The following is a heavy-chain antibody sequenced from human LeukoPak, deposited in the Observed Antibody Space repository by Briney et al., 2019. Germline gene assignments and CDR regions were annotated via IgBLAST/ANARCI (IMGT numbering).Heavy chain of an antibody. Sequence: PGGSLRLSCAASGFTFSSYGMSWVRQAPGKGLEWVSAISGSGDSTYYADSVKGRFTISRDNSKNTLYLQMNSLRAEDTAVYYCAKDRETWIQLWFNWFDPRGQGTLVTVSS. D-gene: IGHD5-18*01. CDR3: AKDRETWIQLWFNWFDP. CDR2: ISGSGDST. J-gene: IGHJ5*02. CDR1: GFTFSSYG. V-gene: IGHV3-23*01.